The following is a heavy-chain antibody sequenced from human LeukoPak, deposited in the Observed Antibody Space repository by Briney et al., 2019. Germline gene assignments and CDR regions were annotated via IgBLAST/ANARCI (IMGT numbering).Heavy chain of an antibody. CDR1: GFTFSSYA. CDR2: ISYDGSNK. V-gene: IGHV3-30*04. D-gene: IGHD2-15*01. CDR3: ARDPAPNCSGGSCYALDY. J-gene: IGHJ4*02. Sequence: GGSLRLSCAASGFTFSSYAMHWVRQAPGKGLEWVAVISYDGSNKYYADSVKGRFTISRDNSKNTLYLQMNSLRAEDTAVYYCARDPAPNCSGGSCYALDYWGQGTLVTVSS.